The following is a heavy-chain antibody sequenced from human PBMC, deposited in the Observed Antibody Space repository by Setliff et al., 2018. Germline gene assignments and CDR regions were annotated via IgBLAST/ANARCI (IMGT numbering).Heavy chain of an antibody. J-gene: IGHJ3*02. Sequence: ASVKVSCKASGYTFTRYGISWVRQAPGQGLECMGGIIPIFGTANYAQKLQGRVTMTTDTSTSTAYMELRSLRSDDTAVYYCARVLFHCSSTSCYLDAFDIWGQGTMVTVS. CDR3: ARVLFHCSSTSCYLDAFDI. D-gene: IGHD2-2*01. CDR2: IIPIFGTA. CDR1: GYTFTRYG. V-gene: IGHV1-18*01.